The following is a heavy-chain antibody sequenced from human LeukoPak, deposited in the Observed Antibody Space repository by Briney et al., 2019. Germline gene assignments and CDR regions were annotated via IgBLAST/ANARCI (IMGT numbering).Heavy chain of an antibody. V-gene: IGHV1-2*02. J-gene: IGHJ4*02. D-gene: IGHD1-26*01. CDR2: INPNSGDT. CDR3: ARDDYSGSYRPFDY. CDR1: GYTFTGYF. Sequence: ASVKVSCTASGYTFTGYFLHWVRQAPGQGLEWMGWINPNSGDTTYAQNFQGRVTMTRDTSISTAYFELSRLTSDDTAIYYCARDDYSGSYRPFDYWGQGTLVTVSS.